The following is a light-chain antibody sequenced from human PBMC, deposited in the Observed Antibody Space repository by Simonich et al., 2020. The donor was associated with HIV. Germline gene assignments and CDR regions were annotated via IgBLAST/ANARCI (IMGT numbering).Light chain of an antibody. J-gene: IGKJ5*01. CDR3: QQLNSYPIT. CDR2: AAS. CDR1: QGISKY. V-gene: IGKV1-9*01. Sequence: IQLSQSPSFLSASVGDRVTITCRASQGISKYLAWYQQKPGKAPKLLIYAASTLQSRVPSRFGGSGSGTEFTLTISSLQPEDFATYYCQQLNSYPITCGQGTRLEIK.